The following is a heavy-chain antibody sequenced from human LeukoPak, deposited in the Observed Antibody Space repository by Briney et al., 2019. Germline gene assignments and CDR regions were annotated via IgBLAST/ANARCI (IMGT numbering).Heavy chain of an antibody. CDR2: IKSDGSET. Sequence: GGSLRLSCAASGFTFSSYWMHWVRQAPGKGLRWVSRIKSDGSETSYADSVKGRFTISRDNARNTLYLQMNSLRPEDTAIYYCASDRVFYGLDVWGQGTTVTVSS. V-gene: IGHV3-74*01. CDR1: GFTFSSYW. J-gene: IGHJ6*02. CDR3: ASDRVFYGLDV.